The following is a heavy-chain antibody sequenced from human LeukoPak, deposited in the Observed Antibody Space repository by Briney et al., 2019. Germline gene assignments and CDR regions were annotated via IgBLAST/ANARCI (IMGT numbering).Heavy chain of an antibody. V-gene: IGHV3-9*01. D-gene: IGHD4-17*01. CDR1: GFTFDDYA. CDR2: IGWNSGSI. J-gene: IGHJ3*02. Sequence: GRSLRLSCAASGFTFDDYAMHWVRQAPGKGLEWVSGIGWNSGSIGYADSVKGRFTISRDNAKNSLYLQMNSLRAEDTALYYCAKDRRMTTVTVSAFDIWGQGTMVTVSS. CDR3: AKDRRMTTVTVSAFDI.